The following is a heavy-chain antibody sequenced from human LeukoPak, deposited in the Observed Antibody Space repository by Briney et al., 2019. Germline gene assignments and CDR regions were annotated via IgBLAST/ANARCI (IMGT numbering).Heavy chain of an antibody. CDR1: GGSVSDYY. V-gene: IGHV3-30*03. CDR3: TRTGLGYTLGNGLDA. CDR2: ISHDETE. Sequence: LTCTVSGGSVSDYYWSWIRQSPGKGLDFVASISHDETERYRESVKGRFTISRDTSKNTVYLQMNTLRAEDSALYYCTRTGLGYTLGNGLDAWGQGTQVTVSS. D-gene: IGHD3/OR15-3a*01. J-gene: IGHJ5*02.